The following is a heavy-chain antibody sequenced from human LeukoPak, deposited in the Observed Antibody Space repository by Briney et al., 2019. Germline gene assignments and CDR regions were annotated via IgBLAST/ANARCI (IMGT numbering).Heavy chain of an antibody. Sequence: PSETLSLTCAVSGGSISSNSYYWGWIRQPPGKGLEWIGSIYYSGSTYYNPSLSSRVTISLDTSKNQFSLKLSSVTAADTAVYYCAIGGEAFDIWGQGTMVTVSS. J-gene: IGHJ3*02. CDR1: GGSISSNSYY. CDR2: IYYSGST. V-gene: IGHV4-39*07. CDR3: AIGGEAFDI.